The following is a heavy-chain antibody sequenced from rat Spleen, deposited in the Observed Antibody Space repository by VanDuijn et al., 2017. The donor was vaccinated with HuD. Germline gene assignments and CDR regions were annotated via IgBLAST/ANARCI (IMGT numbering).Heavy chain of an antibody. CDR2: ISYDGSNT. CDR1: GFTFSNYG. J-gene: IGHJ1*01. Sequence: EVQLVESGGGLVQPGRSLKLSCAVSGFTFSNYGMAWVRQAPTKGLEWVATISYDGSNTYYRDSVKGRFTISRDNTKSTLYLQMDSLRSEDTATYYCARHKAGTYWYFDFWGPGTMVTVSS. V-gene: IGHV5-29*01. D-gene: IGHD4-2*01. CDR3: ARHKAGTYWYFDF.